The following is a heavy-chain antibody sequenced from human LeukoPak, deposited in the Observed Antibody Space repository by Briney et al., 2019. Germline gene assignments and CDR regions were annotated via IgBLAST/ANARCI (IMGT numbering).Heavy chain of an antibody. D-gene: IGHD3-10*02. J-gene: IGHJ6*02. Sequence: PSETLSLTCTVSGGSISSTGYYWGWIRQPPGKGLESVSSIGSDNKPHHSESVKGRFAISRDNSKSMMFLQLNSLRAEDTALYYCARDLHYYVAMDVWGQGTTVSVSS. CDR3: ARDLHYYVAMDV. CDR2: IGSDNKP. V-gene: IGHV3-53*01. CDR1: GGSISSTGYY.